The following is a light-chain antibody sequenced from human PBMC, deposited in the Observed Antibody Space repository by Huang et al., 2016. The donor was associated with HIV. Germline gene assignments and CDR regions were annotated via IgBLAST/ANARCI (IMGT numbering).Light chain of an antibody. CDR3: HQRSSWPLT. CDR1: QSVNSN. V-gene: IGKV3-11*01. Sequence: EIVLTQSPATLSLSPGERATLSCRASQSVNSNLAWYQQKPGQAPRLLIDDAYNRAAGIPARFSGSGSGTDFTLTISSLEAEDFAVYYCHQRSSWPLTFGGGTRVEIK. J-gene: IGKJ4*01. CDR2: DAY.